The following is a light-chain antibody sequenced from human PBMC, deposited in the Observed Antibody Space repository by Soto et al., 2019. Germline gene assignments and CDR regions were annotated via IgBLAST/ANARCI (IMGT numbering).Light chain of an antibody. CDR3: SSYAGTNKV. CDR2: EVS. CDR1: SGDVGGHNF. Sequence: QSVLTQPPSASGSPGQSVTISCTGTSGDVGGHNFVSWYQFHPGKAPKLIIYEVSKRPSGVPYRFSGSKSDNTASLTVSGLKGEDEADYFFSSYAGTNKVFGGGTKLTVL. J-gene: IGLJ3*02. V-gene: IGLV2-8*01.